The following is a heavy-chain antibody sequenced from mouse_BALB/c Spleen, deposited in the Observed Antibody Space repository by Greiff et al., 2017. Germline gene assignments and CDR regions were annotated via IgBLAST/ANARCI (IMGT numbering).Heavy chain of an antibody. CDR1: GYSFTSYF. Sequence: EVQLQESGPELVKPGASLKLSCTASGYSFTSYFMNWVKQSHGKSLEWIGRISPYNGDTSYNQKFKGKATLTVDKSSSTVHMELLSLTAEDSAVCYCERSSDDFDYWGQGTTLTVSS. J-gene: IGHJ2*01. V-gene: IGHV1-37*01. CDR2: ISPYNGDT. CDR3: ERSSDDFDY.